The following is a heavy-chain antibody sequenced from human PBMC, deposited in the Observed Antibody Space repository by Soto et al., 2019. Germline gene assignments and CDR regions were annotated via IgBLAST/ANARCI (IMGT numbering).Heavy chain of an antibody. Sequence: ASVTGSCTASGSTFTGYYRHWVRQAPGQGLEWMGWINPNSGGTNYAQKFQGWVTMTRDTSISTAYMELSRLRSDDTAVYYCARERTRIAARPTWGSLLFDPWGKGTLV. CDR1: GSTFTGYY. D-gene: IGHD6-6*01. V-gene: IGHV1-2*04. J-gene: IGHJ5*02. CDR3: ARERTRIAARPTWGSLLFDP. CDR2: INPNSGGT.